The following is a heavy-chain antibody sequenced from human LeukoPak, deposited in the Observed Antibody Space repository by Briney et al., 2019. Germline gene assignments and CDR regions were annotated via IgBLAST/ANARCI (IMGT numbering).Heavy chain of an antibody. D-gene: IGHD4-17*01. V-gene: IGHV3-23*01. J-gene: IGHJ4*02. CDR3: AKKFYGDFGFDY. CDR1: GFTFSSYW. Sequence: GSLRLSCAASGFTFSSYWMNWVRQAPGEGLEWVSSISDSGGSTYYADSVRGRFTISRDNSRNTLYLQMNSLRAEDTAVYYCAKKFYGDFGFDYWGQGTLVTVSS. CDR2: ISDSGGST.